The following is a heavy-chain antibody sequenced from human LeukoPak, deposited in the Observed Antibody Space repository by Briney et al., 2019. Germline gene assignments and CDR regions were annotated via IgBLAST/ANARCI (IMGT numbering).Heavy chain of an antibody. CDR3: ARDLGVYSSSWGVELGY. J-gene: IGHJ4*02. V-gene: IGHV1-69*13. CDR2: IIPIFGTA. D-gene: IGHD6-13*01. CDR1: GGTFSSYA. Sequence: ASVKVSCKASGGTFSSYAISWVRQAPGQQGLEWMGGIIPIFGTAKYAQKFQGRVTITADESTNTAYMELSSLRSEDTAVYYCARDLGVYSSSWGVELGYWGQGTLVTVSS.